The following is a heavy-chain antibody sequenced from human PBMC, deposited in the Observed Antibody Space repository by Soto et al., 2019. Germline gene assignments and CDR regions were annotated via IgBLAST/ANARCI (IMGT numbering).Heavy chain of an antibody. CDR1: GFTVSSKY. CDR3: ARDNYDFWSGYSYKYGMDV. D-gene: IGHD3-3*01. CDR2: IQSGGPT. Sequence: GGSLRLSCAASGFTVSSKYMSWVRQAPGKGLEWVSLIQSGGPTYYADSVKGRFTISRDTSENTLHLQMDSLRVEDTAVYYCARDNYDFWSGYSYKYGMDVWGQGTTVTVS. V-gene: IGHV3-66*01. J-gene: IGHJ6*02.